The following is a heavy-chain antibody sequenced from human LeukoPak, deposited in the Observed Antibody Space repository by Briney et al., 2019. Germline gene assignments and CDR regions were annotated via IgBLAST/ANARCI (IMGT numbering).Heavy chain of an antibody. J-gene: IGHJ4*02. CDR1: GFTFSSYA. CDR3: AQRRHWDKMPGFGY. Sequence: GGSLRLSCAASGFTFSSYAMHWVRQAPGKGLEWVAVISYDGSNKYYADSVKGRFTISRDNSKNTLYLQMNSLRAEDTAVYYCAQRRHWDKMPGFGYWGQGILVTVSS. CDR2: ISYDGSNK. D-gene: IGHD3-3*01. V-gene: IGHV3-30-3*01.